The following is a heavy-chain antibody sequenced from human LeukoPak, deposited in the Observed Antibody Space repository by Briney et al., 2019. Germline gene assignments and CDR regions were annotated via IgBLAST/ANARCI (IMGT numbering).Heavy chain of an antibody. V-gene: IGHV3-74*01. CDR3: ASSGVTVTSSYFNYMDV. CDR1: GFTFSRYW. J-gene: IGHJ6*03. Sequence: GGSLRLSCAASGFTFSRYWRFWVRQARGKGLVGVSRINSYGTTTKYAASVKGRFTTSRDNAKKTLSLQLNSLRAEDTAVYYYASSGVTVTSSYFNYMDVWGKGTMVAVSS. CDR2: INSYGTTT. D-gene: IGHD4-17*01.